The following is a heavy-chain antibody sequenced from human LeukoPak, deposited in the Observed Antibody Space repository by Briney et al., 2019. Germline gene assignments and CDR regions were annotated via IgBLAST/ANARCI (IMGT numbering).Heavy chain of an antibody. CDR3: ARVTIGYFDY. D-gene: IGHD3-16*01. Sequence: SQTLSLTCTVSGGSISSGGYYWSWIRQHPGKGLEWIGYIYYSGSTYYNPSLKSRVTISVDTSKNQLSLKLSSVTAADTAVYYCARVTIGYFDYWGQGTLVTVSS. V-gene: IGHV4-31*03. CDR1: GGSISSGGYY. J-gene: IGHJ4*02. CDR2: IYYSGST.